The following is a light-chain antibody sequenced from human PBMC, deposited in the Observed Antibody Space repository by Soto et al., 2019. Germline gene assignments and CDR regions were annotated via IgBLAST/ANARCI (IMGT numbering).Light chain of an antibody. CDR3: QHYRDSRYT. CDR1: QSVSSNY. J-gene: IGKJ2*01. CDR2: AAS. Sequence: EIVLTQSPGTLSLFPGERATLSCRASQSVSSNYLGWYQQKPGQTPRLLIYAASSRATGIPDRFSGSGSGTDFTLTISRLEPEDFAVYYCQHYRDSRYTFGQGTKLEIK. V-gene: IGKV3-20*01.